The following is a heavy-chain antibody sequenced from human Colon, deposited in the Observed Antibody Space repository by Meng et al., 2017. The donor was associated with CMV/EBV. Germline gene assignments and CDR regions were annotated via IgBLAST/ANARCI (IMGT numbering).Heavy chain of an antibody. CDR3: AGDAATALDY. D-gene: IGHD6-13*01. CDR2: TTNKPISYTQ. V-gene: IGHV3-72*01. Sequence: CAASGFTINTGYLDWSRQAPGKGLEWVSRTTNKPISYTQNYAASVRGRFTVSRSNSKNSLYMQMNGLQAEDTAVYFCAGDAATALDYWGQGTLVTVSS. CDR1: GFTINTGY. J-gene: IGHJ4*02.